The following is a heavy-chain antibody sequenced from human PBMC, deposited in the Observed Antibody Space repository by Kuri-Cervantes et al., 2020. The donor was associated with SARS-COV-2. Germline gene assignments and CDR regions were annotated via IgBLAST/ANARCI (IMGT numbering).Heavy chain of an antibody. D-gene: IGHD2-15*01. Sequence: GSLRLSCAVSGGSISSSNWWSWVRQPPGKGLEWIGEIYHSGSTNYNPSLKSRVTISVDKSKNQFSLKLTSVTAADTAAYYCARGKRVGYCSGGSCYSGRSINYYYYGMDVWGQGTTVTVSS. J-gene: IGHJ6*02. CDR2: IYHSGST. CDR1: GGSISSSNW. V-gene: IGHV4-4*02. CDR3: ARGKRVGYCSGGSCYSGRSINYYYYGMDV.